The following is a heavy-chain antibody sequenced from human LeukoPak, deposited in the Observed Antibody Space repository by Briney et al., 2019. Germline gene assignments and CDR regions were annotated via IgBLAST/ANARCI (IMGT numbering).Heavy chain of an antibody. J-gene: IGHJ3*02. V-gene: IGHV3-20*04. CDR3: ARRDIVVVPAAIFGAFDI. Sequence: GGSLRLSCAASGFIFSNYGMSWVRQAPGKGLEWVSGINWNGGSTGYADSVKGRFTISRDNAKNSLYLQMNSLRAEDTALYYCARRDIVVVPAAIFGAFDIWGQGTLVTVSS. D-gene: IGHD2-2*02. CDR1: GFIFSNYG. CDR2: INWNGGST.